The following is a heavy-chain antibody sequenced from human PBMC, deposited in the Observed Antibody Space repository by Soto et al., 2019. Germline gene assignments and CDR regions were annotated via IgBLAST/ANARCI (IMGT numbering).Heavy chain of an antibody. CDR3: TTGRYSDNGNSYFSLLV. CDR1: GFTFTNAW. J-gene: IGHJ4*01. D-gene: IGHD3-22*01. CDR2: IKSKTDGGTT. Sequence: EVQLVESGGALVKPGGSLRLSCAGSGFTFTNAWMSWVRQAPGKGLEWVGRIKSKTDGGTTDYAAPVKGRFTISRDDLKNTLYLQMNSLETEDTAVYYCTTGRYSDNGNSYFSLLVWGHGTLVTVSS. V-gene: IGHV3-15*02.